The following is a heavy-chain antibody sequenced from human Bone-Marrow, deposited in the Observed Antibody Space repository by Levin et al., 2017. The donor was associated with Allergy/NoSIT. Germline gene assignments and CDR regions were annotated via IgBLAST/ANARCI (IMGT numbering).Heavy chain of an antibody. V-gene: IGHV5-51*01. CDR2: MYPRDSDT. CDR1: GYTFNNNW. D-gene: IGHD5-24*01. CDR3: AGQGDGYNEGGVLDY. Sequence: GESLKISCKASGYTFNNNWIAWVRQMPGKGLEWMGIMYPRDSDTTYSPAFEGQVTISVDKSTTTAYLQWSSLKAPDSAIYYCAGQGDGYNEGGVLDYWGQGTRVTVSS. J-gene: IGHJ4*02.